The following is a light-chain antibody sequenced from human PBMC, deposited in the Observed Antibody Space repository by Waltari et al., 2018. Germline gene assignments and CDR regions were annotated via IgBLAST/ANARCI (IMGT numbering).Light chain of an antibody. Sequence: IVMTQSPDSLAVSLGQRATINCKSSQSVLYSSNNKNNSAWYQQKPGQPPRLLIYWDSNRESGAPDRFSGSRSGTDVTLTISSLQAGDVAVYYCQKYYSTPETFGQGTKVEIK. V-gene: IGKV4-1*01. CDR3: QKYYSTPET. J-gene: IGKJ1*01. CDR2: WDS. CDR1: QSVLYSSNNKNN.